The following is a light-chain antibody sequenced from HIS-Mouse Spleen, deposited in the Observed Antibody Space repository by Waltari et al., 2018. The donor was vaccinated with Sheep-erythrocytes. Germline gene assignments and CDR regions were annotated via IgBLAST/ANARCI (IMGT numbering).Light chain of an antibody. Sequence: GQSITISCTGTSSDVGSYNLVSWYQQHPGKAPKRMIYEGSKRPSGVSNRFSGSKSGNPASLTISGLQAEDEADYYCCSYAGSSTPWVFGGGTKLTVL. J-gene: IGLJ3*02. CDR2: EGS. CDR1: SSDVGSYNL. CDR3: CSYAGSSTPWV. V-gene: IGLV2-23*01.